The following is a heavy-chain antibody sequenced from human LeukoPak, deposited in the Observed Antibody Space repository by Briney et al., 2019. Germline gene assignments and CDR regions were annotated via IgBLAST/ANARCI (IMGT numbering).Heavy chain of an antibody. CDR3: ARGGVLGVRGPRNWFDP. Sequence: PSETLSLTCTVSGGSISSGGYYWSWIRQPPGKGLEWIGYIYYSGSTYYNPSLKSRVTISVDTSKNQFSLKLSSVTAADTAVYCCARGGVLGVRGPRNWFDPWGQGTLVTVSS. CDR2: IYYSGST. D-gene: IGHD3-10*01. J-gene: IGHJ5*02. CDR1: GGSISSGGYY. V-gene: IGHV4-31*03.